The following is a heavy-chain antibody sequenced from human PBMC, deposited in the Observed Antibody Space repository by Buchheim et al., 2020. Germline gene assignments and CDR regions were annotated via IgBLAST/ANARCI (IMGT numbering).Heavy chain of an antibody. CDR2: INPSDGST. Sequence: QVQLVQSAAEVRKPGASVKVSCKTSGYTFTSYFLHWVRQAPGQGLEWMGLINPSDGSTTYAQRFQGRVTMTRDTSTTTVHMELSSLRSEDTAVYYCARFMNYYYYMDVWGKGTT. CDR1: GYTFTSYF. J-gene: IGHJ6*03. D-gene: IGHD3-16*01. V-gene: IGHV1-46*01. CDR3: ARFMNYYYYMDV.